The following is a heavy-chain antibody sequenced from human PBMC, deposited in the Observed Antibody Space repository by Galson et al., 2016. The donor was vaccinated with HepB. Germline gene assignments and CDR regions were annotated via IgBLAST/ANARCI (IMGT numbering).Heavy chain of an antibody. CDR2: ISGYNGDT. D-gene: IGHD6-19*01. CDR3: ARAASSGWYQVFDY. J-gene: IGHJ4*02. V-gene: IGHV1-18*04. CDR1: GFTLMNYG. Sequence: SVKVSCKASGFTLMNYGITWVRQAPGQGLEWMGWISGYNGDTDYARKFQDRVTLITDKSTSTAYMEIKDLRSADTAVYYCARAASSGWYQVFDYWGQGTLVTVYS.